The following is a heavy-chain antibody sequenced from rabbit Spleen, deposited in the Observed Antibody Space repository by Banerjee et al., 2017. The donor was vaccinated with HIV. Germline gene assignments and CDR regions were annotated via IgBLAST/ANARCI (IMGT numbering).Heavy chain of an antibody. Sequence: QEQLVESGGGLVKPEGSLTLSCKASGFDFSSYGVSWVRQAPGKGLEWIACIDTGSSGFTYFANWAKGRFTISKTSSTTVTLQMTSLTAADTATYFCARDTGSSFSSYGMDLWGPGTLVTVS. V-gene: IGHV1S45*01. J-gene: IGHJ6*01. CDR1: GFDFSSYG. CDR3: ARDTGSSFSSYGMDL. CDR2: IDTGSSGFT. D-gene: IGHD8-1*01.